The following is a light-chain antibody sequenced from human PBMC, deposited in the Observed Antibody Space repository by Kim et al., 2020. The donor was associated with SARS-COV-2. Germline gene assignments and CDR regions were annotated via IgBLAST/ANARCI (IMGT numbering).Light chain of an antibody. Sequence: QSALTQPASVSGSPGQSITISCTGTSSDVGGYKYVSWYQQHPAKAPKLMIYDVSNRPSGVSNRFSGSKSGNTASLTISGLQAEDEADYYCSSYTSNRPVVFGGGTKLTVL. CDR2: DVS. CDR3: SSYTSNRPVV. J-gene: IGLJ2*01. V-gene: IGLV2-14*03. CDR1: SSDVGGYKY.